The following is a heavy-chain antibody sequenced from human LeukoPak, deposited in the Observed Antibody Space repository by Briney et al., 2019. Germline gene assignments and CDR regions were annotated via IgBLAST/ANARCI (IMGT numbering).Heavy chain of an antibody. D-gene: IGHD7-27*01. J-gene: IGHJ4*02. CDR1: GFTVSSNY. CDR2: IYSGGTT. V-gene: IGHV3-53*01. CDR3: ARDGAIANWGFLDY. Sequence: GSLRLSCAASGFTVSSNYMSWVRQAPGKGLEWVSVIYSGGTTHYADSVKGRFTISRDSSKNTLYLQMNSLRAEDTAVYYCARDGAIANWGFLDYWGQGTLVTVSS.